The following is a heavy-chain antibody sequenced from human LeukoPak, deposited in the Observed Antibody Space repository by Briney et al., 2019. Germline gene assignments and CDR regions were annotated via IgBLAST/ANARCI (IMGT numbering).Heavy chain of an antibody. V-gene: IGHV3-64D*06. D-gene: IGHD1-26*01. CDR2: ISSNGGST. J-gene: IGHJ4*02. CDR1: GFTFSHYA. CDR3: VKVSIVGASDY. Sequence: GGSLRLSCSASGFTFSHYAMHWVRQAPGKELEYVSAISSNGGSTYYADSVKGRFTISRDNSKNTLHLQMSSLRTEDTAVYYCVKVSIVGASDYWGQGTLVTVSS.